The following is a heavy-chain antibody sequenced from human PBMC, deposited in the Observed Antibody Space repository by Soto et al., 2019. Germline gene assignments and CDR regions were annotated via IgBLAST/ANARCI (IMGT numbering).Heavy chain of an antibody. J-gene: IGHJ4*02. Sequence: GGSLRLSCAASGFTFSDHYMDWVRQAPGKGLEWVGRVRKKVNSYTTEYAASVKGRFTISRDDSRNSLYLQMNSLKTEDTAFYYCTSAATAYNYDYWGQGTLVTVSS. D-gene: IGHD2-21*02. CDR2: VRKKVNSYTT. CDR1: GFTFSDHY. CDR3: TSAATAYNYDY. V-gene: IGHV3-72*01.